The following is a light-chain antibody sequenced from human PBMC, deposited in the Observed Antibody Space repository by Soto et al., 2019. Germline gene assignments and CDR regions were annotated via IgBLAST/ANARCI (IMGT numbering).Light chain of an antibody. CDR3: QQRYSTFTWT. Sequence: IQFPQSRSSVCASVGDRVPTTCRASQSISDYLNWYQQKPGKAPTLLIYAATNLQSGVPPTFSGSGSGTDFTLTISSLQPEDFATYYCQQRYSTFTWTFGQGTKVDIK. J-gene: IGKJ1*01. V-gene: IGKV1-39*01. CDR2: AAT. CDR1: QSISDY.